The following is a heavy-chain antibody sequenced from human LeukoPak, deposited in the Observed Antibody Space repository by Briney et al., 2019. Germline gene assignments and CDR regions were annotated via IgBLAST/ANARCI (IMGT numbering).Heavy chain of an antibody. CDR2: MDPNSANA. Sequence: ASVKVSCKASGYTFTSYDINWVRQATGQGLEWMGWMDPNSANADYAQKFQGRVTITRNTSIGTAYMELSSLRFEDTAVYYCARRRVGTHFDYWGQGTLVTVSS. D-gene: IGHD1-14*01. V-gene: IGHV1-8*03. J-gene: IGHJ4*02. CDR3: ARRRVGTHFDY. CDR1: GYTFTSYD.